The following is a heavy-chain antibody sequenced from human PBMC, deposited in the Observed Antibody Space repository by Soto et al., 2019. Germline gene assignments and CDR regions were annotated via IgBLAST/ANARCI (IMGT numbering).Heavy chain of an antibody. D-gene: IGHD1-26*01. Sequence: SGTLSLTCTVSGGSISSYYWSWIWQPPGKGLEWIGYIYYSGSTNYNPSLKSRVTISVDTSKNQFSLKLSSVTAADTAVYYCAREENGSYYYFQHWGQGTTVTVSS. V-gene: IGHV4-59*01. CDR2: IYYSGST. J-gene: IGHJ1*01. CDR3: AREENGSYYYFQH. CDR1: GGSISSYY.